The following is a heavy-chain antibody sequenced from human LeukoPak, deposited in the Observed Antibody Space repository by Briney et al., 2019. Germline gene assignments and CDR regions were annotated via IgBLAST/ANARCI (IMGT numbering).Heavy chain of an antibody. D-gene: IGHD6-19*01. CDR3: AKASSVAVAGQIDY. V-gene: IGHV3-21*04. CDR2: ISSSSSFI. CDR1: GFTFSTYS. Sequence: GGSLRLSCAASGFTFSTYSMNWVRQAPGKGLEWVSSISSSSSFIYYADSVKGRFTISRDNAENSLYLQMNSLRAEDTAVYYCAKASSVAVAGQIDYWGQGTLVTVSS. J-gene: IGHJ4*02.